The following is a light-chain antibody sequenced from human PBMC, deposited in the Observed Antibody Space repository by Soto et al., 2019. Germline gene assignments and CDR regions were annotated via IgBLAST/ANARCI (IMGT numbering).Light chain of an antibody. Sequence: QSALTQPASVSGSPGQSITISCTGTSSDVGGYDYVSWYQQHPGKAPKVIIYDVNNRPSGVSSRFSGSKSGNTASLSISGLQAEDEADYYCSSYTSSSTYVFGTGTKVTVL. J-gene: IGLJ1*01. CDR3: SSYTSSSTYV. CDR1: SSDVGGYDY. V-gene: IGLV2-14*03. CDR2: DVN.